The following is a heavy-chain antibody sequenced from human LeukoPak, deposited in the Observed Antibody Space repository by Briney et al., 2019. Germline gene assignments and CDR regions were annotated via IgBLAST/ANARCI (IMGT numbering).Heavy chain of an antibody. V-gene: IGHV4-59*08. CDR1: GGSISSYY. J-gene: IGHJ3*02. CDR3: ARGRMIAARNDAFDI. Sequence: SETLSLTCTVSGGSISSYYWSWIRQPPGKGLEWIGYIYYSGSTNYNPSLKSRVTISVDTSKNQFSLKLSSVTAADTAVYYCARGRMIAARNDAFDIWGQGTMVTVSS. D-gene: IGHD6-6*01. CDR2: IYYSGST.